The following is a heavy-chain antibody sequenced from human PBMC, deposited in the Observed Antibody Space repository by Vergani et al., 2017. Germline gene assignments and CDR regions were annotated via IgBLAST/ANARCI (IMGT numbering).Heavy chain of an antibody. Sequence: EVQLLESGGDLVQPGGSLRLSCAASGFTFNHYAMNWVRQAPGKGLEWVSGISGSGGSTYYAGSVKGRFTISRDSSKNTLYLQMNSLSAGDTAVYYCARDSGPTTVTTYYYYYYMDVWGKGTTVTVSS. CDR2: ISGSGGST. D-gene: IGHD4-17*01. V-gene: IGHV3-23*01. J-gene: IGHJ6*03. CDR3: ARDSGPTTVTTYYYYYYMDV. CDR1: GFTFNHYA.